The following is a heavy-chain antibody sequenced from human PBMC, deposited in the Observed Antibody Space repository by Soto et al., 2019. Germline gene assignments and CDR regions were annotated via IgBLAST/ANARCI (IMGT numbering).Heavy chain of an antibody. D-gene: IGHD2-21*02. Sequence: EVQLVESGGDLVQPGGSLRLSCAASGFTFNTYWMNWVRQVPGKGLVWVSRINGDGSSTTYADSVKGRFTISRDNAKNTLYLQMNSLTAEDTAVYYCARGGGDSHYYYGVDVWGQGTTVTVSS. V-gene: IGHV3-74*01. CDR3: ARGGGDSHYYYGVDV. CDR2: INGDGSST. J-gene: IGHJ6*02. CDR1: GFTFNTYW.